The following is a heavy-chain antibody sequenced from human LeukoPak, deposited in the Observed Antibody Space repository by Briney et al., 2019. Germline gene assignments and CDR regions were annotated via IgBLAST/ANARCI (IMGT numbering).Heavy chain of an antibody. CDR2: IRYDGSNK. V-gene: IGHV3-30*02. Sequence: QSGGSLRLSCAASGFTFSSYGMHWVRQAPGKGLEWVAFIRYDGSNKYYADSVKGRFTISRDNSKNTLYLQMNSLRAEDTAVYYCAKDGYYDYVWGSYPACYFDYWGQGTLVTVSS. J-gene: IGHJ4*02. CDR3: AKDGYYDYVWGSYPACYFDY. D-gene: IGHD3-16*02. CDR1: GFTFSSYG.